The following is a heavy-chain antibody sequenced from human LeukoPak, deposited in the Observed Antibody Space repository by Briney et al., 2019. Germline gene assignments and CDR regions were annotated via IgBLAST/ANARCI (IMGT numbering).Heavy chain of an antibody. V-gene: IGHV3-21*01. CDR2: ISSSSSYI. D-gene: IGHD6-13*01. Sequence: GGSLRLSCAASGFTFISYTMNWVRQAPGKGLEWVSSISSSSSYIYYADSVKGRFTVSRDNVKNSLYLQMNSLRAEDTAVYYCAREEQQLVYFDYWGQGTLVTVSS. CDR3: AREEQQLVYFDY. J-gene: IGHJ4*02. CDR1: GFTFISYT.